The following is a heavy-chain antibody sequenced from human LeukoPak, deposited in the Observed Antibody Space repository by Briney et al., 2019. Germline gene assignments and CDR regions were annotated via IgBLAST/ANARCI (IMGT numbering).Heavy chain of an antibody. J-gene: IGHJ4*02. CDR2: IYGSSGTT. Sequence: SETLSLTCSVSGVSISNYYWNWIRRPPGKGLEWVGYIYGSSGTTSYNPSLKSRVTISVDTSKNQFSLKLRSVTAADTAVYYCAVDGCSSTSCPFDYWGQGTLVTVSS. D-gene: IGHD2-2*01. CDR3: AVDGCSSTSCPFDY. CDR1: GVSISNYY. V-gene: IGHV4-59*01.